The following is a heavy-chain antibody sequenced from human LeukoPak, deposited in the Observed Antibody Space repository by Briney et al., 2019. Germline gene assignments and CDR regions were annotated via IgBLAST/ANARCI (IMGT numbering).Heavy chain of an antibody. Sequence: PSETLSLTCTVSGGSISSSSYYWGWIRQPPGKGLEWIGSIYYSGSTYYNPSLKSRVTISVDTSKNKFSLKLSSVTAADTAVYYCARSRARRYYYDCPDAFDIWGQGTMVTVSS. J-gene: IGHJ3*02. V-gene: IGHV4-39*07. D-gene: IGHD3-22*01. CDR2: IYYSGST. CDR3: ARSRARRYYYDCPDAFDI. CDR1: GGSISSSSYY.